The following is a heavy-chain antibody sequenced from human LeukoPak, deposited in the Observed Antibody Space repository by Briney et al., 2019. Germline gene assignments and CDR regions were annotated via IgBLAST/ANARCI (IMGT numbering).Heavy chain of an antibody. CDR2: IYHSGST. CDR1: GVSFSGYY. CDR3: ARAYSGYDYRIDY. J-gene: IGHJ4*02. D-gene: IGHD5-12*01. Sequence: PSETLSLTCAVYGVSFSGYYWSWIRQPPGKGLEWIGYIYHSGSTYYNPSLKSRVTISVDRSKNQFSLKLSSVTAADTAVYYCARAYSGYDYRIDYWGQGTLVTVSS. V-gene: IGHV4-30-2*01.